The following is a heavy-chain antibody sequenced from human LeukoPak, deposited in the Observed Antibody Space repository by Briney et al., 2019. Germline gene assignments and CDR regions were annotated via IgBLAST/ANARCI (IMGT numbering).Heavy chain of an antibody. CDR2: IYDHGRT. Sequence: SGTLSLTCIVSGGSFSYLSWIRQPPGKGLEWIGIIYDHGRTEYNPSLKSRVSISVDTSKNQVSLRLNSVTPADTAVYYCARGLAGRASGAVYFDLWGRGALVTVSS. D-gene: IGHD3-16*01. CDR3: ARGLAGRASGAVYFDL. V-gene: IGHV4-59*01. J-gene: IGHJ2*01. CDR1: GGSFSY.